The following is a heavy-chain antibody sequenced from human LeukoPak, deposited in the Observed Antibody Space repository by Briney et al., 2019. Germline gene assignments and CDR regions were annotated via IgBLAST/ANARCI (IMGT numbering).Heavy chain of an antibody. CDR2: ISKSGSNT. V-gene: IGHV3-23*01. Sequence: QPGGSLRLSCAASGFTFSSFAMSWVHQAPGRGLEWVSAISKSGSNTYYADSVRGRFTISRDNSKNTLYLQMRGLGGEDTAVYYCAKRTSTSWHPIDYWGQGTLVTVSS. CDR3: AKRTSTSWHPIDY. CDR1: GFTFSSFA. J-gene: IGHJ4*02. D-gene: IGHD2-2*01.